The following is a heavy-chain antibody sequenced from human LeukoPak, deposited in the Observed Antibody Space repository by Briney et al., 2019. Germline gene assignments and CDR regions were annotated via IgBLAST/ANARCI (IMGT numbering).Heavy chain of an antibody. V-gene: IGHV3-30*04. J-gene: IGHJ4*02. CDR3: ARDSSSWYSEFDY. Sequence: PGGSLRLSCAASGFTFSSYAMHWVRQAPGKGLEWVAVISYDGSNKYYADSVKGRFTISRDNSKNTLYLQMNSLRAEDTAVYYCARDSSSWYSEFDYWGQGTPVTVSS. CDR2: ISYDGSNK. D-gene: IGHD6-13*01. CDR1: GFTFSSYA.